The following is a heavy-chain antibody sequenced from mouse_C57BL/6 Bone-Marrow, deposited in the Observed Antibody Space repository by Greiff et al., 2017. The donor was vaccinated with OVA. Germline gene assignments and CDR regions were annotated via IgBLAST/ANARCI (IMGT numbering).Heavy chain of an antibody. CDR1: GYAFTNYL. Sequence: VQLVESGAELVRPGTSVKVSCKASGYAFTNYLIEWVKQRPGQGLEWIGVINSGSGGTNYNEKFKGKATLTADKSSSTAYMQLSSLTSEDSAVYFCASSLAYWGQGTLVTVSA. CDR2: INSGSGGT. V-gene: IGHV1-54*01. J-gene: IGHJ3*01. CDR3: ASSLAY.